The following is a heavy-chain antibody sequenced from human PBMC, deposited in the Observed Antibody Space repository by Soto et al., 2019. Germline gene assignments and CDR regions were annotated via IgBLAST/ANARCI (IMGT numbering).Heavy chain of an antibody. Sequence: GASVKVSCKASGYTFTSYAMHWVRQAPGQRLEWMGWINAGNGNTKYSLKFQGRVTITRDTSASTAYMELSSLRSEDTAVYYCARTRITIFGVVIIERPLDYWGQGTLVTVSS. V-gene: IGHV1-3*01. CDR2: INAGNGNT. CDR1: GYTFTSYA. CDR3: ARTRITIFGVVIIERPLDY. J-gene: IGHJ4*02. D-gene: IGHD3-3*01.